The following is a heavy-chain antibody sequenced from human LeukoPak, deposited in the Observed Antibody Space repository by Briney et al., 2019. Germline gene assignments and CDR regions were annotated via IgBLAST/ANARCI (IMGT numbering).Heavy chain of an antibody. Sequence: GGTLRLSCAASGFTFSNHGMNWVRQAPGKGLEWVSYISSSGSTIYYADSEKGRFTISRDNAKNSLYLQMNSLRAEDTAVYYCAELGITMIGGVWGKGTTVTISS. V-gene: IGHV3-48*04. CDR2: ISSSGSTI. D-gene: IGHD3-10*02. J-gene: IGHJ6*04. CDR3: AELGITMIGGV. CDR1: GFTFSNHG.